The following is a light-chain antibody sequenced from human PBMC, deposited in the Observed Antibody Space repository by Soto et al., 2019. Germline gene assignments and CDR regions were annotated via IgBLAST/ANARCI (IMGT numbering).Light chain of an antibody. CDR2: AAS. Sequence: DIQMTQSPSSLSASVGDRVTITCRASQSISSYLNWYQQKPGKAPKLLIYAASSLQSGVPARVSGSGFGTDFTLTINRLEPEDFATYYCQHSYSTPPTFGQVTQLEIE. J-gene: IGKJ5*01. CDR3: QHSYSTPPT. CDR1: QSISSY. V-gene: IGKV1-39*01.